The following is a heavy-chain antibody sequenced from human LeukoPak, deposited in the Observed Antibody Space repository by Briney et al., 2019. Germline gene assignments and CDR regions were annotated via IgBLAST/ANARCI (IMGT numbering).Heavy chain of an antibody. J-gene: IGHJ4*02. CDR1: GGSISSSSYY. CDR2: IYYSGST. Sequence: SETLSLTCTVSGGSISSSSYYWGWIRQAPGKGLEWIGSIYYSGSTYYNPSLKSRVTISVDTSKNQFSLKLSSVTAADTAVYYCARIARDGSSWVDYWGQGTLVTVSS. CDR3: ARIARDGSSWVDY. V-gene: IGHV4-39*01. D-gene: IGHD6-13*01.